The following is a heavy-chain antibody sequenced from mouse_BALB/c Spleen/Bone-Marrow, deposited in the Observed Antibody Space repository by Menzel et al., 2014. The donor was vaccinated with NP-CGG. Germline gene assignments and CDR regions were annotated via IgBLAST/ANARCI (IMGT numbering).Heavy chain of an antibody. Sequence: EVQPQQSGPELVKPGASVKMSCKASGYTFTSYIMHWVRQKPGQGLEWIGYINPYNDGTKYNEKFKGKATLTSDKSSRTAYIELSSLTSEDSAVYYCARRWLPYAMDYWGQGTSVTVSS. J-gene: IGHJ4*01. CDR2: INPYNDGT. CDR3: ARRWLPYAMDY. CDR1: GYTFTSYI. V-gene: IGHV1-14*01. D-gene: IGHD2-3*01.